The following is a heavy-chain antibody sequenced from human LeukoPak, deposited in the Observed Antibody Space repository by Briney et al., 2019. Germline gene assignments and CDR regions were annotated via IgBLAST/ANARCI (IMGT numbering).Heavy chain of an antibody. CDR3: AKNGDRGAYCTGGTCYPYFYYYMDV. J-gene: IGHJ6*03. CDR1: GSTFSSYG. Sequence: HPGGSLRLSCAASGSTFSSYGMSWVRQAPGKGLEWVSSISSTGGTTYYADSVKGRFTISRDNSKNTLYLQMNSLRAEDTAIYYCAKNGDRGAYCTGGTCYPYFYYYMDVWGKGTTVTI. CDR2: ISSTGGTT. D-gene: IGHD2-15*01. V-gene: IGHV3-23*01.